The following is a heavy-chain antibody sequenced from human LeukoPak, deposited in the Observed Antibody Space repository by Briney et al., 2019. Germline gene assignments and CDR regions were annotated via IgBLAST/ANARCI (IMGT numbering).Heavy chain of an antibody. CDR2: IYSGGST. CDR1: GFTVSSNY. J-gene: IGHJ5*02. CDR3: AKQHSASAFDP. Sequence: GPLRLSCTASGFTVSSNYMSWVRQAPGKGLEWVSVIYSGGSTYYADSVKGRFTISRDNSKNTLYLQMNSLRAEDTAVYYCAKQHSASAFDPWGQGTLVTVSS. V-gene: IGHV3-66*02. D-gene: IGHD6-13*01.